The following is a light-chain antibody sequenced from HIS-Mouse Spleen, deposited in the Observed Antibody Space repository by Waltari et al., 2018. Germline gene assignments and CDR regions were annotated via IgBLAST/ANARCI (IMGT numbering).Light chain of an antibody. CDR2: AAS. V-gene: IGKV1-39*02. CDR3: QQRSNWPT. Sequence: DIQMTQSPSFLSASVGDRVTITCRASQSISSYLNWYQQKPGKAPKLLIYAASSLQSGVPSRFSGSGSGTDFTLTISSLQPEDFATYYCQQRSNWPTFGGGTKVEIK. CDR1: QSISSY. J-gene: IGKJ4*01.